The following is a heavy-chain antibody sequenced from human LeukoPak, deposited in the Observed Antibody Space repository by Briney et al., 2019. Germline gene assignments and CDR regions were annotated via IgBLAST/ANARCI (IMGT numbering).Heavy chain of an antibody. V-gene: IGHV1-18*01. D-gene: IGHD3-9*01. Sequence: ASVKVSCKASGYSFTAYVISWVRQAPGQGLEWMGWISTYNPNTNYAQKFQGRVTMTTDTSTSTVCMELRSLRSDDTAVYYCARSPARGYDILTNYNDYWGQGTLVTVSS. CDR3: ARSPARGYDILTNYNDY. J-gene: IGHJ4*02. CDR1: GYSFTAYV. CDR2: ISTYNPNT.